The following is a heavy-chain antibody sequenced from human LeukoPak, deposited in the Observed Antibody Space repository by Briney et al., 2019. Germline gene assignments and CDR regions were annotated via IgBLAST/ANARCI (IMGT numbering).Heavy chain of an antibody. D-gene: IGHD6-6*01. J-gene: IGHJ3*02. CDR3: AREYSSSSEAFDI. V-gene: IGHV4-61*02. Sequence: SQTLSLTCTVSGGSLSSGSYYWSWLRQPAGKGLEWIGRIYTSGSTNYNPSLKSRVTISVDTSKNQFSLKLSSVTAADTAVYYCAREYSSSSEAFDIWGQGTMVTVSS. CDR1: GGSLSSGSYY. CDR2: IYTSGST.